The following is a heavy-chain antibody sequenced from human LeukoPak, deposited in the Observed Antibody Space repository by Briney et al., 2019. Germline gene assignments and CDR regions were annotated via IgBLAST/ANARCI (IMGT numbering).Heavy chain of an antibody. Sequence: SQTLSLTCTVSGDFISSGGYYWGWIRQYSGKGLEWIGYIYYSGSTYYNPSLKSRLTISVDTSKNQFSLRLSSVTAADTAVYYCARNIRGSGAFDVWGQGTMVTVSS. J-gene: IGHJ3*01. CDR3: ARNIRGSGAFDV. D-gene: IGHD6-19*01. CDR1: GDFISSGGYY. V-gene: IGHV4-31*03. CDR2: IYYSGST.